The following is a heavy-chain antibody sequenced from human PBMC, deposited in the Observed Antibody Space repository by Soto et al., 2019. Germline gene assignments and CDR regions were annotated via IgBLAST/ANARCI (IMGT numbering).Heavy chain of an antibody. D-gene: IGHD6-13*01. J-gene: IGHJ6*02. CDR1: GGSFSCYY. Sequence: PSETLALTCAVYGGSFSCYYWIWIRQPPGKGLEWIGEINHSGSTNYNPSLKSRVTISVDTSKNQFSLKLSSVTAADTAVYYCARWNLSSSWGYYYYYGMDVWGQGTTVTVSS. V-gene: IGHV4-34*01. CDR2: INHSGST. CDR3: ARWNLSSSWGYYYYYGMDV.